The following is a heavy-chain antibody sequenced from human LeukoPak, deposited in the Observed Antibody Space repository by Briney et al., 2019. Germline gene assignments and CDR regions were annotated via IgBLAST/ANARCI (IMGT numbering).Heavy chain of an antibody. CDR3: ARGDDIVVVAAATLHY. D-gene: IGHD2-15*01. Sequence: ASVKVSCKASGYTFTGYYLHWVRQAPGQGLESMGWINPDSGGTKYAQNSQGRVTMTRDTSINTASMELTRLKSDDTAVYYCARGDDIVVVAAATLHYWGQGTLVTVSS. CDR1: GYTFTGYY. CDR2: INPDSGGT. V-gene: IGHV1-2*02. J-gene: IGHJ4*02.